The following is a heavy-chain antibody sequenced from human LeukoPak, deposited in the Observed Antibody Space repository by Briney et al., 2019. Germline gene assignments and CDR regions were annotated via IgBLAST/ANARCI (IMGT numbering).Heavy chain of an antibody. CDR3: ASSWAYFDS. CDR2: ISYDGSNK. D-gene: IGHD6-13*01. J-gene: IGHJ4*02. CDR1: GFTFSSYG. Sequence: PGGSLRLSCAASGFTFSSYGMHWVRQAPGKGLEWVAVISYDGSNKYYADSVKGRFTISRDNSKNTLYLQMNSLRAKDTAVYYCASSWAYFDSWGQGTLVTVSS. V-gene: IGHV3-30*03.